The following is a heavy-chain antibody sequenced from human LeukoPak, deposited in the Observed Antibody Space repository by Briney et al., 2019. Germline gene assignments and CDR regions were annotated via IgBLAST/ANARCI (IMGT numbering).Heavy chain of an antibody. V-gene: IGHV3-30*04. Sequence: GDSLRLSCAASGFTSSGYAVHWVRQGPGKGLDWVAVISFDGSDQYYADSVKGRFTISRDNSQNTVSLHMNSLKNEDTAVYFCARLSRSGATYFYYGMDVWGQGTTVIVTS. CDR3: ARLSRSGATYFYYGMDV. CDR2: ISFDGSDQ. CDR1: GFTSSGYA. D-gene: IGHD3-22*01. J-gene: IGHJ6*02.